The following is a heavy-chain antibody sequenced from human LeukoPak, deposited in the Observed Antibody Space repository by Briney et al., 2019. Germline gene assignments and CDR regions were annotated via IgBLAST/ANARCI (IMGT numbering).Heavy chain of an antibody. J-gene: IGHJ5*02. CDR1: GYTLNEVS. CDR3: ATENFGLGSPFDH. Sequence: GASVTVSFKVAGYTLNEVSMHWVRQAPGKGVEWMGGFDPEDGERIYAQKFQGRVTMTEDTSTDTAYMELSSLTSGDTAMYYCATENFGLGSPFDHWGQGTLVTVSS. D-gene: IGHD3-16*01. V-gene: IGHV1-24*01. CDR2: FDPEDGER.